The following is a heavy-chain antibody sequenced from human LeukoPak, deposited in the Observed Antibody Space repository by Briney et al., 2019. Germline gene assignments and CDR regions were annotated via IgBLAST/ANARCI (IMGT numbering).Heavy chain of an antibody. J-gene: IGHJ5*02. CDR2: INPSGGST. CDR3: ARTSLYYYDSRGYANWFDP. CDR1: GYTFINYG. Sequence: ASVKVSCKASGYTFINYGISWVRQAPGQGLEWMGIINPSGGSTSYAQKFQGRVTMTRDMSTSTVYMELSSLRSEDMAVYYCARTSLYYYDSRGYANWFDPWGQGTLVTVSS. V-gene: IGHV1-46*01. D-gene: IGHD3-22*01.